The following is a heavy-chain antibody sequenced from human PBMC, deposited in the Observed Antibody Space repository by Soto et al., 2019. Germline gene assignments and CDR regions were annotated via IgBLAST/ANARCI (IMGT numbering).Heavy chain of an antibody. CDR1: GGSISSDY. V-gene: IGHV4-59*01. Sequence: ETLCLTCTVSGGSISSDYWSWVRQPPGKGLEWIGYIYYSGSTNYNPSLKSRVTISVDTSKNQFSLKLSSVTAADTAVYYCARGAGGDNDYGDYVPPNRIDYWGQGTLVTVSS. J-gene: IGHJ4*02. CDR2: IYYSGST. D-gene: IGHD4-17*01. CDR3: ARGAGGDNDYGDYVPPNRIDY.